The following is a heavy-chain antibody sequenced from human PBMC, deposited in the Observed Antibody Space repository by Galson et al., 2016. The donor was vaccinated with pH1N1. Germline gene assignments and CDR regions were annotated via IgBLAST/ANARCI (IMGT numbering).Heavy chain of an antibody. Sequence: CAISGDSVSTNSAAWNWIRQSPSRGLEWLGGTYYRSESYNDYALSVKGRVTINPDTSKNQFSPQLNSVTPEDTAVYYFARSPRDRNVPDYYDCMDVWGKGTTVTVSS. D-gene: IGHD1-14*01. CDR3: ARSPRDRNVPDYYDCMDV. V-gene: IGHV6-1*01. CDR2: TYYRSESYN. J-gene: IGHJ6*03. CDR1: GDSVSTNSAA.